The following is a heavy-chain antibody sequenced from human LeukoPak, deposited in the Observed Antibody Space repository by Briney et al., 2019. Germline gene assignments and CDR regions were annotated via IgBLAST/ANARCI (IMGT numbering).Heavy chain of an antibody. CDR3: TTDRYYYDSSGYYPYYYYGMDV. J-gene: IGHJ6*02. Sequence: GGSLRLSCAASGFTFSNAWMNWVRQAPGKGLEWVGRIKSKTDGGTTDYAAPVKGRFTISRDDSKNTLYLQMYSLKTEDTAVYYCTTDRYYYDSSGYYPYYYYGMDVWGQGTTVTVSS. CDR1: GFTFSNAW. V-gene: IGHV3-15*07. D-gene: IGHD3-22*01. CDR2: IKSKTDGGTT.